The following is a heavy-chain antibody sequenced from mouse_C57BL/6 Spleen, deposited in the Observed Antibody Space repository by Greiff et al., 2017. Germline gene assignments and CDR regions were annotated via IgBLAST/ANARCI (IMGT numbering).Heavy chain of an antibody. CDR1: GYTFTDYY. Sequence: VQLQQSGPELVKPGASVKISCKASGYTFTDYYMNWVKQSHGKSLEWIGDINPNNGGTSYNQKFKGKATLTVDKSSSTASMELRSLTSEDSAVYYCARPDCYYVRYFDYWGQGTTLTVSS. V-gene: IGHV1-26*01. J-gene: IGHJ2*01. D-gene: IGHD2-3*01. CDR3: ARPDCYYVRYFDY. CDR2: INPNNGGT.